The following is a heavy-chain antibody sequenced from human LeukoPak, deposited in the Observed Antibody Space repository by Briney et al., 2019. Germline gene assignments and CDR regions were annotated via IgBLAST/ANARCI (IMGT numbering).Heavy chain of an antibody. CDR3: TMDAY. J-gene: IGHJ4*02. CDR2: IRSKDSRYAT. CDR1: GFTFSGSS. V-gene: IGHV3-73*01. D-gene: IGHD3/OR15-3a*01. Sequence: PGGSLRLSCAASGFTFSGSSMHWVRQASGKGLEWVGRIRSKDSRYATTYDASVKGRFTLSRDDSKNTAYLQMNSLKTEDTAVYYCTMDAYWGQGALVTVSS.